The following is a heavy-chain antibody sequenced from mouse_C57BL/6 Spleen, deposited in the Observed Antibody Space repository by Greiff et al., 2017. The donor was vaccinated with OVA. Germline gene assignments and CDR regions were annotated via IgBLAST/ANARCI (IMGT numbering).Heavy chain of an antibody. D-gene: IGHD1-1*01. J-gene: IGHJ2*01. V-gene: IGHV1-64*01. CDR1: GYTFTSYW. CDR2: IHPNSGST. CDR3: ARVTTVRDFDY. Sequence: VQLQQPGAELVKPGASVKLSCKASGYTFTSYWMHWVKQRPGQGLEWIGMIHPNSGSTNYNEKFKSKATLTVDKSSSTAYMQLSSLTSEDSAVYYCARVTTVRDFDYWGQGTTLTVSS.